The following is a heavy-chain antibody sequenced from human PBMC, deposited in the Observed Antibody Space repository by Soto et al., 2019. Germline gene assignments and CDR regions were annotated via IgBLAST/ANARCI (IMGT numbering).Heavy chain of an antibody. D-gene: IGHD6-19*01. CDR2: IIPIFGTA. CDR3: AGTSRYSSGWAGAFDI. J-gene: IGHJ3*02. CDR1: GYTFTSYG. Sequence: SVKVSCKASGYTFTSYGISWVRQAPGQGLEWMGGIIPIFGTANYAQKFQGRVTITADESTSTAYMELSSLRSEDTAVYYCAGTSRYSSGWAGAFDIWGQGTMVTVSS. V-gene: IGHV1-69*13.